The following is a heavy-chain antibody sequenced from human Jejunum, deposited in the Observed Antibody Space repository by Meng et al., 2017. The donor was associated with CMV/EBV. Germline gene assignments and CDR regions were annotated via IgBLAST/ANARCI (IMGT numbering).Heavy chain of an antibody. V-gene: IGHV1-8*01. CDR3: ARGRRIAARSYWFDP. CDR1: TFTRYD. CDR2: MNPNSGNT. J-gene: IGHJ5*02. Sequence: TFTRYDINWVRPATGQGLEWMGWMNPNSGNTGYAQKFQGRVTMTRNTSISTAYMELSSLRSEDTAVYYCARGRRIAARSYWFDPWGQGTLVTVSS. D-gene: IGHD6-6*01.